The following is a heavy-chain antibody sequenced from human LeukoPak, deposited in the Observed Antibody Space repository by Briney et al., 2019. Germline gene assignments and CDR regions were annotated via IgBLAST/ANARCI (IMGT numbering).Heavy chain of an antibody. CDR3: ARSGVGYFYDNTGYYPLDY. CDR2: ISAYTGNT. CDR1: GYTFTNYG. J-gene: IGHJ4*02. D-gene: IGHD3-22*01. Sequence: ASVKVSCKASGYTFTNYGISWVRQAPGQGLEWMEWISAYTGNTNYAQNFQGRVTMTTDTSTSTAFMELRSLRSDDTAVYYCARSGVGYFYDNTGYYPLDYWGQGTLVTVSS. V-gene: IGHV1-18*01.